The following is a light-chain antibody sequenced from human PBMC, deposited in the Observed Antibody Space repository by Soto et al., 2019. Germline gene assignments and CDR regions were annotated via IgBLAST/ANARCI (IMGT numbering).Light chain of an antibody. CDR3: QQYDSSPRT. Sequence: DIQMTQSPSSLSASVGDRVTITCRASQNIIFYLNWYQVKPGKAPKLLIYAASNLQSGVPSRFSGSGSGTEFTLTISSLQPEDFATYFCQQYDSSPRTFGQGTKVEIK. J-gene: IGKJ1*01. CDR1: QNIIFY. CDR2: AAS. V-gene: IGKV1-39*01.